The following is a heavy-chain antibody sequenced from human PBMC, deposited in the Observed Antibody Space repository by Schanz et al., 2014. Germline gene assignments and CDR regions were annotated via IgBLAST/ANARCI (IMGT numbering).Heavy chain of an antibody. J-gene: IGHJ6*02. CDR1: GFAFSSFA. V-gene: IGHV3-23*04. D-gene: IGHD3-10*01. Sequence: EVFLVESGGGLVQPGGSLRLSCAASGFAFSSFALSWVRQSPGKGLEWVSAISANDYDTYYAPSVKGRFTVSRDNSKNTLYLQMNSLRAEDTAVYYCARSGVDVWGQGTTVTVSS. CDR2: ISANDYDT. CDR3: ARSGVDV.